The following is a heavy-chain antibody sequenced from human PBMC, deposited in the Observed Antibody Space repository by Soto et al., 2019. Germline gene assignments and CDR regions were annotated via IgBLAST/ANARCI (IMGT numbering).Heavy chain of an antibody. Sequence: EVQLLESGGGLVQPGGSLRLSCAASGFSFSNYAMSWVRQAPGKGLEWLSALYDLDGTYYADSVKGRFTTSSDSSRTTVYLQMNSLRPDDTAVYSCATWHLQEHAYDIWGQGTTVIVSS. CDR3: ATWHLQEHAYDI. J-gene: IGHJ3*02. CDR2: LYDLDGT. D-gene: IGHD1-1*01. CDR1: GFSFSNYA. V-gene: IGHV3-23*01.